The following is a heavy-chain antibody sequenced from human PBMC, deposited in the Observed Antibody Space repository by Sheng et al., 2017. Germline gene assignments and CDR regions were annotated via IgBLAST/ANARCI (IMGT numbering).Heavy chain of an antibody. CDR1: GDSISTYS. D-gene: IGHD6-19*01. CDR3: ARRILEAAGSSVTNWLDP. V-gene: IGHV4-4*07. Sequence: QAQLQESGPGLVKPSETLSLSCSVSGDSISTYSWNWIRQPAGKGLEWIGRIYASGSTNYNPSLRSRITMSVDTWKNQFSLKLTSVTAADTAVYYCARRILEAAGSSVTNWLDPWGQGILVTVSS. J-gene: IGHJ5*02. CDR2: IYASGST.